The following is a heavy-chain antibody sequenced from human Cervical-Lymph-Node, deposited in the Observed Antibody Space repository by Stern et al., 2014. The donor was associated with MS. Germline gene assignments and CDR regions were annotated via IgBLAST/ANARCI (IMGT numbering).Heavy chain of an antibody. V-gene: IGHV1-69*01. CDR3: ARVRELGMDV. D-gene: IGHD1-7*01. J-gene: IGHJ6*02. Sequence: VQLVQSGAEVKKPGSSVKVSCKASGGTFSSYAISWVRQAPGQGLEWMGGIIPILGTANYAQKFQVRVTITADDSTSTAFMELSSLRSEDTAMYYCARVRELGMDVWGQGTTVTVSS. CDR1: GGTFSSYA. CDR2: IIPILGTA.